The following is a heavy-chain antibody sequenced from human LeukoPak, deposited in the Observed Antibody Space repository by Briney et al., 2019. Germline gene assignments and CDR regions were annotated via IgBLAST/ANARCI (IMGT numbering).Heavy chain of an antibody. CDR2: IYYSGTT. D-gene: IGHD2-15*01. V-gene: IGHV4-39*01. CDR1: GGSISSSTYY. Sequence: SETLSLTCTVSGGSISSSTYYGGWIRQPPGKGLEWIGTIYYSGTTNYNPSLKSRVTISVDTSKNQLSLKLSSVTAADTAVYYCASRYCRGGNCDSGLIGINAFDIWGQGTMVTVSS. J-gene: IGHJ3*02. CDR3: ASRYCRGGNCDSGLIGINAFDI.